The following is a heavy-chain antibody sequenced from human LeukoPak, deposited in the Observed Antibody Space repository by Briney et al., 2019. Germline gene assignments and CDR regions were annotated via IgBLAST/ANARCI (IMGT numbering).Heavy chain of an antibody. V-gene: IGHV3-7*01. CDR2: INQDGSEK. CDR3: ARAYSGTYGLGYYYMDV. Sequence: GGSLRLSCAASGFIFSTYSMSWVRQAPGKGLEWVANINQDGSEKYYVDSVKGRFTISRDNAKNSLYLQMNSLRAEDTAVYYCARAYSGTYGLGYYYMDVWGKGTTVTVSS. CDR1: GFIFSTYS. D-gene: IGHD1-26*01. J-gene: IGHJ6*03.